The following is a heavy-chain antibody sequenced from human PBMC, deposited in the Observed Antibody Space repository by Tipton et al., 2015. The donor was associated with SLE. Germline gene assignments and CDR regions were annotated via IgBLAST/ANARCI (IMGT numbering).Heavy chain of an antibody. CDR3: ARRGSMIEDAFDI. CDR2: ISSTNTYT. V-gene: IGHV3-11*06. Sequence: QLVQSGGGLVKPGGSLRLSCAASGFTLSDYYMHWIRQAPGKGLEWVSYISSTNTYTDYADPVKGRFTISRDNAKNSLYLQMNSLRAEDTAVYYCARRGSMIEDAFDIWGQGTMVTVSS. D-gene: IGHD3-22*01. J-gene: IGHJ3*02. CDR1: GFTLSDYY.